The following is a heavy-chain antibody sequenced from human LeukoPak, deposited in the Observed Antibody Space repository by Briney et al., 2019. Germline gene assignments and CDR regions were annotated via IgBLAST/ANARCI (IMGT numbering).Heavy chain of an antibody. CDR1: GYTFTSYG. V-gene: IGHV1-18*01. CDR3: ARTSVYDFWSGYQPNYYYYGMDV. D-gene: IGHD3-3*01. CDR2: ISAYNGNT. Sequence: ASVKVSCKASGYTFTSYGISWVRQAPGQGLEWMGWISAYNGNTNYAQKLQGRVTMTTDTSTSTAYMELSSLRSEDTAVYYCARTSVYDFWSGYQPNYYYYGMDVWGQGTTVTVSS. J-gene: IGHJ6*02.